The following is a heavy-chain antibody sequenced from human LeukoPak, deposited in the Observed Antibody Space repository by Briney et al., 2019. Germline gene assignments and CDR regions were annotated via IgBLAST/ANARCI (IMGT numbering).Heavy chain of an antibody. D-gene: IGHD2-2*03. J-gene: IGHJ3*02. CDR2: ISYDGSNK. Sequence: GGSLRLSCAASGFTFSSYAMHWVRQAPGKGLEWVAVISYDGSNKYYADSVKGRFTISRDNSKNTLYLQMNSLRAEDTAVYYCARDFVDIVVVPAASWALAFDIWGQGTMVTVSS. V-gene: IGHV3-30-3*01. CDR3: ARDFVDIVVVPAASWALAFDI. CDR1: GFTFSSYA.